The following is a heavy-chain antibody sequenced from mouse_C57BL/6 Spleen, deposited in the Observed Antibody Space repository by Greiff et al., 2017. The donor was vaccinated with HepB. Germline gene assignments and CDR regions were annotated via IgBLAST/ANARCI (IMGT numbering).Heavy chain of an antibody. CDR3: ARNPGSWYFDV. J-gene: IGHJ1*03. Sequence: QVQLQQSGAELVRPGASVKLSCKASGYTFTDYYINWVKQRPGQGLEWIARIYPGSGNTYYNEKFKGKATLTAEKSSSTAYMQLSSLTSEDSAVYFCARNPGSWYFDVWGTGTTVTVSS. CDR1: GYTFTDYY. CDR2: IYPGSGNT. V-gene: IGHV1-76*01. D-gene: IGHD1-1*01.